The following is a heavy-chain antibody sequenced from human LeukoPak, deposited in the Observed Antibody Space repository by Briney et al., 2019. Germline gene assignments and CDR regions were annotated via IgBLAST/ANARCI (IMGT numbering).Heavy chain of an antibody. CDR2: IYYSGST. CDR3: ARGERYYYYYMDV. V-gene: IGHV4-39*07. Sequence: SETLSLTCTVSDGSISSSSYYWGWIRQPPGKGLEWIGSIYYSGSTYYNPSLKSRVTISVDTSKNQCSLKLSSVTAADTAVYYCARGERYYYYYMDVWGKGTTVTVSS. D-gene: IGHD1-1*01. J-gene: IGHJ6*03. CDR1: DGSISSSSYY.